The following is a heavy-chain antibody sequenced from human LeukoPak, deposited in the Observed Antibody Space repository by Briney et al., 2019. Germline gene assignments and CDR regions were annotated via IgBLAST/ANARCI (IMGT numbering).Heavy chain of an antibody. V-gene: IGHV1-24*01. CDR3: AAAGSGYYPDAFDI. CDR1: GYTLTELS. J-gene: IGHJ3*02. D-gene: IGHD3-9*01. CDR2: FDPEDGET. Sequence: GASVKVSCKVSGYTLTELSMHWVRPAPGKGLEWMGGFDPEDGETIYAQKFQGRVTMTEDTSTDTAYMELSSLRSEDTAVYYCAAAGSGYYPDAFDIWGQGTMVTVSS.